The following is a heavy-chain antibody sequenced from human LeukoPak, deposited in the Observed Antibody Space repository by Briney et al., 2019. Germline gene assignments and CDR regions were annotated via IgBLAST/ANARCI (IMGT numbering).Heavy chain of an antibody. CDR3: ARDGTVVVVAAFDY. J-gene: IGHJ4*02. CDR2: ISAYNGNT. V-gene: IGHV1-18*04. D-gene: IGHD2-15*01. Sequence: ASVKVSCKASGYAFTGYYMHWVRQAPGQGLEWMGWISAYNGNTNYAQKLQGRVTMTTDTSTSTAYMELRSLRSDDTAVYYCARDGTVVVVAAFDYWGQGTLVTVSS. CDR1: GYAFTGYY.